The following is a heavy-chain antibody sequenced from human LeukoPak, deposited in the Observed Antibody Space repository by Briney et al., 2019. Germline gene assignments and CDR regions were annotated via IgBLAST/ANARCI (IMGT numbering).Heavy chain of an antibody. J-gene: IGHJ3*01. CDR2: INPKSGGT. V-gene: IGHV1-2*04. Sequence: GASVKVSCKASGYTFTGYYMHWVRQAPGQGLEWMGWINPKSGGTSYAKNFHGWVTMTSDTSMNTAYMELSRLRSDDTAVYYCASPFDFNVWGQGTMVTVSS. D-gene: IGHD3-9*01. CDR3: ASPFDFNV. CDR1: GYTFTGYY.